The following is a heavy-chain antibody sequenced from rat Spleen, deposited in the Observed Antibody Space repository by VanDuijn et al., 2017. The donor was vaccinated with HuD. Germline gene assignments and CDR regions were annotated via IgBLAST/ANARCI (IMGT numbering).Heavy chain of an antibody. CDR1: GFTLSDHY. CDR3: TTVLQGHGLAY. D-gene: IGHD1-1*01. J-gene: IGHJ3*01. Sequence: EVQLVESGGGLVQPGRSLKLSCAASGFTLSDHYMAWVRQAPKKGLEWVATIGNKGTNTYYRDSVKGRFTISRQNTQSTLYLQMNSLRSEDTATYYCTTVLQGHGLAYWGQGTLVTVSS. V-gene: IGHV5S10*01. CDR2: IGNKGTNT.